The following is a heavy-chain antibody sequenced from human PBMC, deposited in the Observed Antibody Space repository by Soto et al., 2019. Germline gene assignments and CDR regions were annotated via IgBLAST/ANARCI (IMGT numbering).Heavy chain of an antibody. CDR2: IYWDDDK. J-gene: IGHJ5*02. CDR3: AHLYGDYPPNLIDP. V-gene: IGHV2-5*02. CDR1: GFSLSTSGVD. Sequence: QITLKESGPTLVKPTQTLTLTCTFSGFSLSTSGVDVGWIRQPPGKALEWLALIYWDDDKRYSPSLKSRLTITKDTSKNQVVLTMTNMDPVDTATYYCAHLYGDYPPNLIDPWGQGTLVTVSS. D-gene: IGHD4-17*01.